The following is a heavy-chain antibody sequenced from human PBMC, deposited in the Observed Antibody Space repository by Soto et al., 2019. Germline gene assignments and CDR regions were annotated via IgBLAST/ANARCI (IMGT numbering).Heavy chain of an antibody. V-gene: IGHV2-5*01. CDR2: IYWNDDK. J-gene: IGHJ5*02. CDR1: GFSLSTSGVG. Sequence: QITLKESGPTLVKPTQTLTLTCTFSGFSLSTSGVGVGWIRQPPGKALEWLALIYWNDDKRYSPSLKSRLTITKDTSNNQLVLTITNMDPVDTAAYYCAHSGSSWFLGWFDPWGQGNPVTVSP. CDR3: AHSGSSWFLGWFDP. D-gene: IGHD6-13*01.